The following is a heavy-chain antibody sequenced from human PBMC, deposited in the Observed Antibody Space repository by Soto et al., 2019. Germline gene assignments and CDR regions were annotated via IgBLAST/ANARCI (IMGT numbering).Heavy chain of an antibody. CDR1: GASISSYC. V-gene: IGHV4-59*12. D-gene: IGHD3-22*01. J-gene: IGHJ4*02. CDR3: ARLGGYYQAFDY. Sequence: TPETLWLTCTDPGASISSYCRSWIRERPGKGLEWIGYIYDSGSTSYNPSLKSRVTVTVDTSKNLFSLKLSSMTGAYTAVYYCARLGGYYQAFDYWGQGTLVTVSS. CDR2: IYDSGST.